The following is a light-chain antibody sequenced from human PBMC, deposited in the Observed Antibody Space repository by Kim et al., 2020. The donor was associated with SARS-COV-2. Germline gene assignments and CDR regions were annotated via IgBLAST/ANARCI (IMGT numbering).Light chain of an antibody. Sequence: GQSITIACTGTSSDVGSYNLVSWYQQHPGEAPKVITYEVTKRPSGVSNRFSGSKSGNTASLTISGLQAEDEADYYCCSYAGSSIVVFGGGTQLTVL. CDR2: EVT. CDR1: SSDVGSYNL. CDR3: CSYAGSSIVV. V-gene: IGLV2-23*02. J-gene: IGLJ2*01.